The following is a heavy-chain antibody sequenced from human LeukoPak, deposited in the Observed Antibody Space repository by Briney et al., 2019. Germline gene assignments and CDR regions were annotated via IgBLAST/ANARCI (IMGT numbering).Heavy chain of an antibody. CDR3: ARTRFGAAYFDY. V-gene: IGHV3-7*01. CDR2: IKPDGSEN. D-gene: IGHD6-13*01. J-gene: IGHJ4*02. CDR1: GFTFSSHW. Sequence: GGSLRLSCAASGFTFSSHWMSWVRQAPGKGLEWVANIKPDGSENYYVDSVKGRFAISRDNAKNSLYLQMNSLRAEDTAVYYCARTRFGAAYFDYWAQGTLVIVSS.